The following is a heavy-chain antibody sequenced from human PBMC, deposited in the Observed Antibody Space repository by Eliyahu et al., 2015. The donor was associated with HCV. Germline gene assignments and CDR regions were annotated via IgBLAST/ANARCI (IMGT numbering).Heavy chain of an antibody. CDR1: GFTFXXYG. Sequence: QVHLVESGGGVVQPGRSLRLXCXASGFTFXXYGMPWVRQAPGKGXEGVAVISYDGSNKYYADSMQGRFTMSRDNSKNTLYLQLNSLTAEDTAVYYCAKEEHFDWFGSGGFPDSWGQGTLVTVSS. CDR2: ISYDGSNK. V-gene: IGHV3-30*18. D-gene: IGHD3-9*01. CDR3: AKEEHFDWFGSGGFPDS. J-gene: IGHJ5*02.